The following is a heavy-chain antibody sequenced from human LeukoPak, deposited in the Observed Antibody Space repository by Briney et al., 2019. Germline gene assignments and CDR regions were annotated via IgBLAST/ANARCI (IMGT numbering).Heavy chain of an antibody. CDR2: IYSKEST. V-gene: IGHV4-59*08. Sequence: SESLSLTCTVSGGSISSYYWTWIRQPPGKGLEWIGYIYSKESTYYNPSLNSRATISLDTSKNQISLKLSSVTAADTAVYYCARIPSGGYYYTDVWGKGTTVTVSS. CDR3: ARIPSGGYYYTDV. CDR1: GGSISSYY. J-gene: IGHJ6*03. D-gene: IGHD3-10*01.